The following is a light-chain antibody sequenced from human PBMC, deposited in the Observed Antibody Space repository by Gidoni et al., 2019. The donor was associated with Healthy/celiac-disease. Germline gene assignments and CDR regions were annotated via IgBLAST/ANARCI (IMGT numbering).Light chain of an antibody. Sequence: RATINCKSSQSVLYSSNNKNYLAWYQQKPGQPPKLLIYWASTRESGVPDRFSGSGSGTDFTLTISSLQAEDVAVYYCQQYYSTPQGSFXQXTKLEIK. CDR2: WAS. CDR3: QQYYSTPQGS. J-gene: IGKJ2*04. CDR1: QSVLYSSNNKNY. V-gene: IGKV4-1*01.